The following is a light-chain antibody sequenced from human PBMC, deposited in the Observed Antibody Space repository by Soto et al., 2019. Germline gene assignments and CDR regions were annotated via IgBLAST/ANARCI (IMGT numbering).Light chain of an antibody. Sequence: QSALTQPASVSGSPGQSITISCTGTSSDVGGYNYVSWYQQHPGKAPKLMIYDVSNRPSGVSNRFSGSKSGNTASQTISGLQAEDEADYYCSSHSSSSTLVVFGGGTKLTVL. J-gene: IGLJ2*01. CDR2: DVS. CDR1: SSDVGGYNY. CDR3: SSHSSSSTLVV. V-gene: IGLV2-14*01.